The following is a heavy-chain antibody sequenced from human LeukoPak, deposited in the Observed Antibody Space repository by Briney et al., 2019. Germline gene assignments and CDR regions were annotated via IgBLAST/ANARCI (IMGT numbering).Heavy chain of an antibody. V-gene: IGHV3-23*01. CDR1: GFTFDSYA. CDR3: ATQGGNFDY. Sequence: GVSLRLSCAASGFTFDSYAMSWVRQAPGKGLEWVSIISASGGSTYYADSVKGRFTISRDNSKNTLYLQMNSLRAEDTAVYYCATQGGNFDYWGQGTLVTVSS. CDR2: ISASGGST. D-gene: IGHD3-16*01. J-gene: IGHJ4*02.